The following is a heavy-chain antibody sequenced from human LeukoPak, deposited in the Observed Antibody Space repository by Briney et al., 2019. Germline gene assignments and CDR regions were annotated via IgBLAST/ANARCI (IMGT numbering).Heavy chain of an antibody. D-gene: IGHD5-18*01. CDR3: AKDGPPRVDTAMADFDY. CDR2: ISGSGGST. CDR1: GFTFSSYA. J-gene: IGHJ4*02. Sequence: PGGSLRLSCAASGFTFSSYAMSWVRQAPGKGLEWVSAISGSGGSTYYADSVKGRFTISRDNSKNTLYLQMNSLRAEDTAVYYCAKDGPPRVDTAMADFDYWGQGTLVTVSS. V-gene: IGHV3-23*01.